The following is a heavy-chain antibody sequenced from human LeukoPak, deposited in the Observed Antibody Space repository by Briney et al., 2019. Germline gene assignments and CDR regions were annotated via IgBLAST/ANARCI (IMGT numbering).Heavy chain of an antibody. Sequence: GGSLRLSCAASGFTFSSYSMNWVRQAPGKGLEWVSSISISSSYIYYADSVKGRFTISRDNAKNSLYLQMNSLRAEDTAVYYCARVRQPAMVNFDYWGQGTLVTVSS. V-gene: IGHV3-21*01. CDR2: ISISSSYI. CDR3: ARVRQPAMVNFDY. CDR1: GFTFSSYS. J-gene: IGHJ4*02. D-gene: IGHD5-18*01.